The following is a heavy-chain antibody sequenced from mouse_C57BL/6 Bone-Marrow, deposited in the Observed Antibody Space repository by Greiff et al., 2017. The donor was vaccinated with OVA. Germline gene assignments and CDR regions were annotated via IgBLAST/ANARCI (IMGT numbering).Heavy chain of an antibody. V-gene: IGHV2-2*01. J-gene: IGHJ4*01. CDR1: GFSLTSYG. D-gene: IGHD1-1*01. CDR2: IWSGGST. CDR3: ARKTEFITTVVATYYYAMDY. Sequence: QVQLQQSGPGLVQPSQSLSITCTVSGFSLTSYGVHWVRQSPGKGLEWLGVIWSGGSTDYNAAFISRLSISKDNSKSQVFFKMNSLQADDTAIYYCARKTEFITTVVATYYYAMDYWGQGTSVTVSS.